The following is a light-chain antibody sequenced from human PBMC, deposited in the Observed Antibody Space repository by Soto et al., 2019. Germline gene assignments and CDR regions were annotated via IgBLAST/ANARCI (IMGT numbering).Light chain of an antibody. Sequence: QSVLTQPPSASGTPGQRVTISCSGSTSNIGNNYVYWYRQLPGTAPKLLIYNNNQRPSGVPDRFSGSEPGTSASLAISGLRSEDEADYHCAAWDDSLSGYVFGTGTKVTVL. V-gene: IGLV1-47*02. CDR3: AAWDDSLSGYV. J-gene: IGLJ1*01. CDR2: NNN. CDR1: TSNIGNNY.